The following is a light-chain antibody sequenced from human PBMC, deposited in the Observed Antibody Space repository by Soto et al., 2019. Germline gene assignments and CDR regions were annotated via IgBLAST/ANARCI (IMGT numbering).Light chain of an antibody. V-gene: IGKV3-11*01. CDR1: QSVGGG. J-gene: IGKJ5*01. Sequence: ENVLTQSPATLSLSPGERATLSCRAEQSVGGGQLAWYQQRPGQVPRLLIYDTFKRATGIPARFSGSGSGTDFTLIISSLEPDDFAIYYCQQCSHWPPGFGQGTRLEIK. CDR3: QQCSHWPPG. CDR2: DTF.